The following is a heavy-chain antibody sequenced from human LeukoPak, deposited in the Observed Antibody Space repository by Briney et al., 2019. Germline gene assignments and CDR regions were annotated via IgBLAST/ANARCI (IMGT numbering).Heavy chain of an antibody. CDR3: ARGDFSGGGYNWFDP. Sequence: GGSLRLSCAASGFTFSSYGMHWVRQAPGKGLEWVAVIWYDGSNKYYADSVKGRFTISRDNSKNTLYLQMNSLRAEDTAVYYCARGDFSGGGYNWFDPWGQGTLVTVSS. J-gene: IGHJ5*02. CDR1: GFTFSSYG. CDR2: IWYDGSNK. D-gene: IGHD2-8*02. V-gene: IGHV3-33*08.